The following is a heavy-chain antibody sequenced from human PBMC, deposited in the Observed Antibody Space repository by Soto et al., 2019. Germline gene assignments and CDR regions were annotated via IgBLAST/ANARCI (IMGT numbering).Heavy chain of an antibody. Sequence: GGSLRLSCAASGFNFNYAWMNWVRQAPGKGLEWVGHIKSKSDGGTTDYAAPVKGRFTISRDDSRNMVYLQMNNLKSEDTAMYYCGSRHWGQGTLVTVSS. CDR2: IKSKSDGGTT. CDR1: GFNFNYAW. V-gene: IGHV3-15*07. CDR3: GSRH. J-gene: IGHJ4*02.